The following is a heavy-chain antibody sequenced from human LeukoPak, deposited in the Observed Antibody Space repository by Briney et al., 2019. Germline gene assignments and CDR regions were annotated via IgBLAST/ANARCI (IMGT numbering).Heavy chain of an antibody. CDR3: GLVASGNWWFDP. Sequence: ASVKVSFKTSGYTFPVYHIHWVRQAPGQGLEWMGWINPNSGVTNYAQNLQGRVTLTGDTSITTSYMELTGLTPVDTAVYYCGLVASGNWWFDPWGQGTLVTVSS. V-gene: IGHV1-2*02. D-gene: IGHD2-8*02. J-gene: IGHJ5*02. CDR1: GYTFPVYH. CDR2: INPNSGVT.